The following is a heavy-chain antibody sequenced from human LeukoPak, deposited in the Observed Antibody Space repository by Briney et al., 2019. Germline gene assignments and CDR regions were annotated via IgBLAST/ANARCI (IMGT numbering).Heavy chain of an antibody. J-gene: IGHJ6*02. CDR2: IWYDGSNK. CDR1: GFTFSSYG. D-gene: IGHD3-9*01. CDR3: ATVIRHYILTGYYLIGDYYGMDV. V-gene: IGHV3-33*01. Sequence: GGSLRLSCAASGFTFSSYGMHWVRQAPGKGLEWVAVIWYDGSNKYYADSVKGRFTISRDNSKNTLYLQMNSLRAEDTAVYYYATVIRHYILTGYYLIGDYYGMDVWGQGTTVTVSS.